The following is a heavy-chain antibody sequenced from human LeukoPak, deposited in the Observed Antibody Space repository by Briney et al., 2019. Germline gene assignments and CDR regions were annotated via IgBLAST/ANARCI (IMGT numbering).Heavy chain of an antibody. CDR1: GFSLNTDRGG. D-gene: IGHD1-26*01. V-gene: IGHV2-5*01. CDR3: ARRLTFGPTFDW. Sequence: SGPTLVNPTPTLTLTCTFSGFSLNTDRGGVGWVRQPPGKALEWLAVIHFNDVTHYTPSLLGRLTITKDTSNNQVVLRLTDVTPVDTATYYCARRLTFGPTFDWWGQGMLVTVSS. J-gene: IGHJ4*02. CDR2: IHFNDVT.